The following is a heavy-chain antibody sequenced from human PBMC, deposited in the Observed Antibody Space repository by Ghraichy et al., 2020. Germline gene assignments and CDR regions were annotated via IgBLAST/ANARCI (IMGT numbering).Heavy chain of an antibody. CDR3: AREATYYDFWSGYYSACYFDY. CDR1: GGSFSGYY. Sequence: SQTLSLTCAVYGGSFSGYYWSWIRQPPGKGLEWIGEINHSGSTNYNPSLKSRVTISVDTSKNQFSLKLSSVTAADTAVYYCAREATYYDFWSGYYSACYFDYWGQGTLVTVSS. CDR2: INHSGST. V-gene: IGHV4-34*01. D-gene: IGHD3-3*01. J-gene: IGHJ4*02.